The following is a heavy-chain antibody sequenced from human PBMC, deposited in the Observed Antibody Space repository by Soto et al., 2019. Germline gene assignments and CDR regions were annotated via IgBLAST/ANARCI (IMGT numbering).Heavy chain of an antibody. J-gene: IGHJ6*02. CDR1: GGTFSSYA. V-gene: IGHV1-69*13. CDR3: ARVTAYCGGDCAGAYYYYYGMDV. CDR2: IIPIFGTA. D-gene: IGHD2-21*02. Sequence: ASVKVSCTASGGTFSSYAISWVRQAPGQGLEWMGGIIPIFGTANYAQKFQGRVTITADESTSTAYMELSSLRSEDTAVYYCARVTAYCGGDCAGAYYYYYGMDVWGQGTTVTVSS.